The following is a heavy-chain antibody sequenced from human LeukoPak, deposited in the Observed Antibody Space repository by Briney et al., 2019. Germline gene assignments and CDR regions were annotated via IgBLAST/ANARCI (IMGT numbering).Heavy chain of an antibody. D-gene: IGHD3-16*02. CDR3: AKDQIPVYDYVWGSYRPEAFDY. CDR1: GFTFSSYW. CDR2: IQYDGSVK. J-gene: IGHJ4*02. V-gene: IGHV3-30*02. Sequence: SGGSLRLSCAASGFTFSSYWMSWVRQAPGKGLEWVTFIQYDGSVKLYGDSVKGRFTISRDNSKNTQYLQMNSLRAEDTAVYYCAKDQIPVYDYVWGSYRPEAFDYWGQGTLVTVSS.